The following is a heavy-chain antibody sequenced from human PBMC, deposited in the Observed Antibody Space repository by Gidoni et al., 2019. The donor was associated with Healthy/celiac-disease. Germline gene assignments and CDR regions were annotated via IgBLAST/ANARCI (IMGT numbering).Heavy chain of an antibody. CDR2: IYHSGST. J-gene: IGHJ6*02. D-gene: IGHD2-15*01. Sequence: QVQMQESGPGLVKPAGTLCLTCAVSGGSIRSSNWWSWVRQPPGKGLEGIGEIYHSGSTNYTPSLKRRVTISVDKSKNQFSLKLSSVTAADPAVYYCARGTVVVVAATSYYYYGMDVWGQGTTVTVSS. CDR1: GGSIRSSNW. V-gene: IGHV4-4*02. CDR3: ARGTVVVVAATSYYYYGMDV.